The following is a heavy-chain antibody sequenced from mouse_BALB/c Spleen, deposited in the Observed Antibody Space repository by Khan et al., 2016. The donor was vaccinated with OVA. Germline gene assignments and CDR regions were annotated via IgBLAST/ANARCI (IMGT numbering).Heavy chain of an antibody. Sequence: VQLKESGGDLVKPGGSLKLSCAASGFTFSSYGMSWVRQTPDKRLEWVATISSAGDYTYYPDNVKGRFTISRDNAKNTLYLQMSSLKSEDTAMFYCASHLTESFAYWGQGTLVTVSA. D-gene: IGHD4-1*01. V-gene: IGHV5-6*01. J-gene: IGHJ3*01. CDR1: GFTFSSYG. CDR3: ASHLTESFAY. CDR2: ISSAGDYT.